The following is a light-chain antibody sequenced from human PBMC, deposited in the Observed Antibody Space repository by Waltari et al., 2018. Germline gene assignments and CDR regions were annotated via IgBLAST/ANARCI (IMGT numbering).Light chain of an antibody. J-gene: IGLJ3*02. Sequence: QSALTQTAPVSGSPGHAITISCSGTIRGLGNYNLASWYQQHPGKAPTLIIYDVNKRPSGVSNRFSGSKSGNTAFLTISGLQTADEADYYCCSYVGSAISVFGGGTKLTVL. CDR3: CSYVGSAISV. V-gene: IGLV2-23*02. CDR1: IRGLGNYNL. CDR2: DVN.